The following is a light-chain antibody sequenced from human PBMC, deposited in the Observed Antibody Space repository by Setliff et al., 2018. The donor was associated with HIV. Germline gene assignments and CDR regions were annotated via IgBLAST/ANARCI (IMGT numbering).Light chain of an antibody. CDR2: EVS. Sequence: QSVLTQPASVSGSPGQSITISCSGTSSDVGAYTYVSWYQHHPGKAPKLLIYEVSNRPSGVSNRFSGSKSGNTASLTISGLQAEDEADYYCGSYTSSSTLVFGTGTKVT. CDR1: SSDVGAYTY. CDR3: GSYTSSSTLV. V-gene: IGLV2-14*01. J-gene: IGLJ1*01.